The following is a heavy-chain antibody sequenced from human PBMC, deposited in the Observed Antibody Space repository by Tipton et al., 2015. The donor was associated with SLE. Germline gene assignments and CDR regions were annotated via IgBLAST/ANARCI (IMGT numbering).Heavy chain of an antibody. Sequence: TLSLTCSVSDGSISTTNYYWGWLRQPPGKGLEWIGSIFYTGSTYYNPSLNSRVSFSIDTSENHFSLRLNSVTAADTAVYYCAGVSRDAYEIWGQGAMVTVSS. J-gene: IGHJ3*02. V-gene: IGHV4-39*07. D-gene: IGHD5/OR15-5a*01. CDR1: DGSISTTNYY. CDR2: IFYTGST. CDR3: AGVSRDAYEI.